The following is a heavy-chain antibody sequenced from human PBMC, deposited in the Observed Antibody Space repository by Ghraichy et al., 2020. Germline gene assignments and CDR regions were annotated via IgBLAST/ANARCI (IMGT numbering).Heavy chain of an antibody. V-gene: IGHV3-30*02. CDR2: IRYNGDTK. Sequence: GGSLRLSCAASGFTFSSFGIHWVRQAPGKGLEWVAFIRYNGDTKYYADSVKGRFTISRDNSKNTLYLQMNSLRTEDTAVYYCANLLYDILTATHQYYYMDVWGKGTTVTVSS. D-gene: IGHD3-9*01. CDR3: ANLLYDILTATHQYYYMDV. CDR1: GFTFSSFG. J-gene: IGHJ6*03.